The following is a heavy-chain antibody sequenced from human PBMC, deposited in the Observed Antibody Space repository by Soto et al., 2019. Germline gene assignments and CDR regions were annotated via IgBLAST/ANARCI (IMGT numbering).Heavy chain of an antibody. CDR3: ARGEDYYGSGSVWFDP. J-gene: IGHJ5*02. CDR2: IYYSGST. D-gene: IGHD3-10*01. V-gene: IGHV4-59*01. Sequence: SETLSLTCTVSGGSISSYYWSWIRQPPGKGLEWIGYIYYSGSTNYNPSLKSRVTISVDTSKNQFSLKLSSVTAADTAVFYCARGEDYYGSGSVWFDPWGQGTLVTVSS. CDR1: GGSISSYY.